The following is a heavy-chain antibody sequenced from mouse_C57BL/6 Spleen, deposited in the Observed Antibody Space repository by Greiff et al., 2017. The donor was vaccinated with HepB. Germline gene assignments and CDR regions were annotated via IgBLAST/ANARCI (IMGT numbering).Heavy chain of an antibody. Sequence: EVQLQQSVAELVRPGASVKLSCTASGFNIKNTYMHWVKQRPEQGLEWIGRIDPANGNTKYAPKFQGKATITADTSSNTAYLQLSSLTSEDTAIYYCARVYYYGSSYEKDYFDYWGQGTTLTVSS. CDR2: IDPANGNT. CDR3: ARVYYYGSSYEKDYFDY. D-gene: IGHD1-1*01. J-gene: IGHJ2*01. V-gene: IGHV14-3*01. CDR1: GFNIKNTY.